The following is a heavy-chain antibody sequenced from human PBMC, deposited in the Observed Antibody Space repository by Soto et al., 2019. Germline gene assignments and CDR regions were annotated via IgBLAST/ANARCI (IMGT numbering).Heavy chain of an antibody. J-gene: IGHJ6*02. CDR1: GYTFTGYY. CDR2: INPNSGGT. V-gene: IGHV1-2*04. D-gene: IGHD2-21*02. Sequence: ASVKVSCKASGYTFTGYYMHWVRQAPGQGLEWMGWINPNSGGTNYAQKFQGWVTMTRDTSISTAYMGLSRLRSDDTAVYYCARDGEVVTAIKAADYYYGMDVWGQGTTVTVSS. CDR3: ARDGEVVTAIKAADYYYGMDV.